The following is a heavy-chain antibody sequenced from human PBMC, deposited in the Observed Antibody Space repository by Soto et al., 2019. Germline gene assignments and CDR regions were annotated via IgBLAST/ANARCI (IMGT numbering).Heavy chain of an antibody. CDR3: ARSPIVVVPAAIGYYYYGMDV. V-gene: IGHV4-31*03. CDR2: IYYSGST. CDR1: GGSISSGGYY. D-gene: IGHD2-2*01. J-gene: IGHJ6*02. Sequence: SLTCTVSGGSISSGGYYWSWIRQHPGKGLEWIGYIYYSGSTYYNPSLKSRVTISVDTSKNQFSLKLSSVTAADTAVYYCARSPIVVVPAAIGYYYYGMDVWGQGTTVTVSS.